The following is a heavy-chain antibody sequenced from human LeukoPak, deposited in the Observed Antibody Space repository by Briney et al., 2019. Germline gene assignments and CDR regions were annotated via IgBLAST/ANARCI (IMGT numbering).Heavy chain of an antibody. CDR2: INPSGGST. Sequence: ASVKVSCKASGYTFTSYYMHWVRQAPGQGLEWMGIINPSGGSTSYAQKFQGRVTMTRDMSTSTVYMELSSLRSEDTAVYYCARTRYDMMLFDYWGQGTLVTVSS. CDR3: ARTRYDMMLFDY. CDR1: GYTFTSYY. V-gene: IGHV1-46*01. J-gene: IGHJ4*02. D-gene: IGHD3-22*01.